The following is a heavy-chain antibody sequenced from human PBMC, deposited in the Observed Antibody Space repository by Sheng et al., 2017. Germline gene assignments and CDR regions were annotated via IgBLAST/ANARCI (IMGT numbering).Heavy chain of an antibody. Sequence: QVQLQESGPGLVKPSETLSLTCTVSGGSLNTYYWSWIRQPPGKGLEWIGYIYYSGSTNYNPSLKSRVTISVDTSKNQFSLKLSSVTAADTAVYYCARQWLGFDSWGQGTLVTVSS. CDR3: ARQWLGFDS. D-gene: IGHD6-19*01. J-gene: IGHJ4*02. CDR1: GGSLNTYY. CDR2: IYYSGST. V-gene: IGHV4-59*01.